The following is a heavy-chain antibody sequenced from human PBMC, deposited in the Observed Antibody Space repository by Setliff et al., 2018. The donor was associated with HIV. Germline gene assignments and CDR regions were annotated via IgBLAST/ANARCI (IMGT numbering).Heavy chain of an antibody. CDR1: GFTFSSYW. CDR3: VKDFLPPLGVYYFDY. CDR2: INSDVSST. Sequence: PGESLKISCAASGFTFSSYWMHWVRQGPGKGLVWVSRINSDVSSTSYADSVKGRFTISRDNAENSLSLQMNSLRPEDTALYYCVKDFLPPLGVYYFDYWGQGALVTVSS. D-gene: IGHD3-16*01. J-gene: IGHJ4*02. V-gene: IGHV3-74*01.